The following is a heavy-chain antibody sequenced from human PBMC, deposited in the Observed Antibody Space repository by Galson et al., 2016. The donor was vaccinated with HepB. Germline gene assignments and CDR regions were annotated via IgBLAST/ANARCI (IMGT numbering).Heavy chain of an antibody. D-gene: IGHD5-12*01. CDR2: INTANGNT. V-gene: IGHV1-3*03. J-gene: IGHJ6*02. CDR3: ARTRYDGYDYNYYYSAIDV. Sequence: SVKVSCKASGYTFTAFSMHWVRQAPGQRPEWVGWINTANGNTKYSQDFQGRATINRDRSATTVSLELHSLRSEDMAVYYCARTRYDGYDYNYYYSAIDVWGQGTSVTVSS. CDR1: GYTFTAFS.